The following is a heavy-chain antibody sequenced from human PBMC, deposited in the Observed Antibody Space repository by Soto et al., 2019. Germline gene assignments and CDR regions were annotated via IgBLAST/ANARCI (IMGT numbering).Heavy chain of an antibody. CDR3: AREKTPHYDSNGYYSAFDI. Sequence: GGSLRLSCAASGFTFSSYGMHWVRQAPGKGLEWVAVIWYDGSNKYYADSVKGRFTISRDNSKNTLYLQMNSLRAEDTAVYYCAREKTPHYDSNGYYSAFDIWGQGTMVTVSS. CDR2: IWYDGSNK. J-gene: IGHJ3*02. D-gene: IGHD3-22*01. CDR1: GFTFSSYG. V-gene: IGHV3-33*01.